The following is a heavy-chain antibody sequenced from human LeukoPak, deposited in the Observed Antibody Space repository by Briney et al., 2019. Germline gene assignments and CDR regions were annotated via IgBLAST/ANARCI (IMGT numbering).Heavy chain of an antibody. CDR3: ARLRGYSYAGDY. CDR1: GGSITRGGYY. D-gene: IGHD5-18*01. CDR2: VYYSGSI. V-gene: IGHV4-39*07. J-gene: IGHJ4*02. Sequence: PSETLSLTCTVSGGSITRGGYYWGWIRQPPGKGLEWIGSVYYSGSIDYPPSLKHRDTISEDASKNQLSLKLSSVTASHTAMYYSARLRGYSYAGDYWGQESLLTVSS.